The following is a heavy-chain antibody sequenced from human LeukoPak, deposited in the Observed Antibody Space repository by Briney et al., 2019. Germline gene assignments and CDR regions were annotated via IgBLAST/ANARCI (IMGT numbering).Heavy chain of an antibody. CDR2: INHSGST. CDR3: ARGPGDYYDSSGYYYFDY. V-gene: IGHV4-34*01. CDR1: GGSFSGYY. J-gene: IGHJ4*02. Sequence: PSETLSLTCAVYGGSFSGYYWSWIRQPPGKGLEWIGEINHSGSTNYNPSLKSRVTISVDTSKNQFSLKLSSVTAADTAVYYCARGPGDYYDSSGYYYFDYWGQGTLVTVSS. D-gene: IGHD3-22*01.